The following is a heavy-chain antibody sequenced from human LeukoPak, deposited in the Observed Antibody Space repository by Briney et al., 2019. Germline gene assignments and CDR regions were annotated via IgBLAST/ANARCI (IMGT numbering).Heavy chain of an antibody. J-gene: IGHJ4*02. V-gene: IGHV3-7*01. Sequence: GGSLRLSCAASEFTFSSYWMSWVRQAPGKGLEWVANIKQDGSEKYYVDSVKGRFTISRDNAKNPLYLQMNSLRAEDTAVYYCAREATTLYYFDYWGQGTLVTVSS. CDR2: IKQDGSEK. D-gene: IGHD5-12*01. CDR1: EFTFSSYW. CDR3: AREATTLYYFDY.